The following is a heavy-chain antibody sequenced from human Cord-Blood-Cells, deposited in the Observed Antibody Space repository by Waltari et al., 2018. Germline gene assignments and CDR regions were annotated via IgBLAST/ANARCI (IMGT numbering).Heavy chain of an antibody. CDR3: ARGRSSSWYY. V-gene: IGHV4-34*01. CDR2: INHSGST. J-gene: IGHJ4*02. Sequence: QVQLQQWGAGLLKPSETLSLTCAVYGGPFSGYYWSWIRQPPGKGLEWIGEINHSGSTNYNPSLKSRVTISVDTSKNQFSLKLSSVTAADTAVYYCARGRSSSWYYWGQGTLVTVSS. D-gene: IGHD6-13*01. CDR1: GGPFSGYY.